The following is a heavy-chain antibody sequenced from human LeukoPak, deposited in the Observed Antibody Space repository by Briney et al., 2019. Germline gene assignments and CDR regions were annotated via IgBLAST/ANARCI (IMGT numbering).Heavy chain of an antibody. CDR2: ISWNSGYI. Sequence: GGSLRLACAASGFTFDNYAMHWVRQAPGKVLEWLSIISWNSGYIGYADSVKGRFTISRDTAKKSLDLQMNSLRAEDTAFYYCAKVRGTYSSGYFFDYWGQGTLVTVSS. CDR3: AKVRGTYSSGYFFDY. J-gene: IGHJ4*02. D-gene: IGHD6-19*01. V-gene: IGHV3-9*01. CDR1: GFTFDNYA.